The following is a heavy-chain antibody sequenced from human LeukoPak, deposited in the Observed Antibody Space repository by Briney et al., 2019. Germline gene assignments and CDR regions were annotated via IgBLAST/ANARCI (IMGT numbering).Heavy chain of an antibody. D-gene: IGHD3-10*01. CDR3: ARGRNGYYYGSGSYYP. Sequence: PSETLSLTCAVYGGSFSGYYWSWIRQPPGKGLEWIGEINHSGSTNYNPSLKSRVTISVDTSKNQFSLKLSSVTAADTAVYYCARGRNGYYYGSGSYYPWGQGTLVAVSS. J-gene: IGHJ5*02. V-gene: IGHV4-34*01. CDR1: GGSFSGYY. CDR2: INHSGST.